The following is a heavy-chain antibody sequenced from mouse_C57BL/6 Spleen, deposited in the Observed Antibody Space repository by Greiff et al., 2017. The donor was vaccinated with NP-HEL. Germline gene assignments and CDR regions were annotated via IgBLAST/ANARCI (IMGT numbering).Heavy chain of an antibody. Sequence: EVQLQQSGPVLVKPGASVKMSCKASGYTFTDYYMNWVKQSHGKSLEWIGVINPYNGGTSYTQKFKGKATLTVDKSSSTAYMELNSLTSEDSAVYYCARSHYGSSFDYWGQGTTLTVSS. CDR1: GYTFTDYY. CDR2: INPYNGGT. D-gene: IGHD1-1*01. J-gene: IGHJ2*01. V-gene: IGHV1-19*01. CDR3: ARSHYGSSFDY.